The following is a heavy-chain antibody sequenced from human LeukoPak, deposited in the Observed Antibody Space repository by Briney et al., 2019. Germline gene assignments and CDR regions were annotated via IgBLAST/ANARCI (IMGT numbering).Heavy chain of an antibody. CDR2: IKQDGSEK. CDR1: GFTFSSYW. CDR3: ASRPGAYYFDY. J-gene: IGHJ4*02. Sequence: QPGGSLRLSCTASGFTFSSYWMSWVRQAPGKGLEWVANIKQDGSEKYYVDSVKGRFTISRDNAKNSLYLQMNSLRAEDTAVYYCASRPGAYYFDYWGQGTLVTVSS. V-gene: IGHV3-7*01. D-gene: IGHD3-10*01.